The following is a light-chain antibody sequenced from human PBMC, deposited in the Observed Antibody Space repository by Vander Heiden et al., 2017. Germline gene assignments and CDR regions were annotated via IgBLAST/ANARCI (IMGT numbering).Light chain of an antibody. CDR3: QSADSSGTYYV. CDR2: TDR. CDR1: AVPKQY. Sequence: SYELTQPASVYVSPGQTDRITCAGDAVPKQYAYWYQQKPGQAPVLLIYTDRERPSGIPERFSGSSSGTTVTLTISGVQAEEEADYYCQSADSSGTYYVFGTGTKVTVL. J-gene: IGLJ1*01. V-gene: IGLV3-25*02.